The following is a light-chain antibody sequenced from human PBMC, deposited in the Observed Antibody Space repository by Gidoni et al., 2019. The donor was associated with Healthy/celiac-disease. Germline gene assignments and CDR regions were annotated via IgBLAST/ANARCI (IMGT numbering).Light chain of an antibody. CDR1: QGISSY. CDR2: AAA. CDR3: QQLNSYPRT. V-gene: IGKV1-9*01. Sequence: DIQLTQSPSFLSASVGDRVTITCRASQGISSYLAWYQQKPGKAPKLLIYAAATLQSGVPSRFSGSGSVTEFTLTICSLQPEDFATYYCQQLNSYPRTFGQGTKLEIK. J-gene: IGKJ2*01.